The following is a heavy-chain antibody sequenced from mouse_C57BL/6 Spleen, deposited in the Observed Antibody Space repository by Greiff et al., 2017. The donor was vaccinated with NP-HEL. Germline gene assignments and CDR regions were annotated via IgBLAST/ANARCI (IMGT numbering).Heavy chain of an antibody. CDR1: GYAFSSYW. CDR3: ARSGDGYYFDY. CDR2: IYPGDGDT. D-gene: IGHD2-3*01. Sequence: VQLQQSGAELVKPGASVKISCKASGYAFSSYWMNWVKQRPGKGLEWIGQIYPGDGDTNYNGKFKGKATLTADKSSSTAYMQFSSLTSEDSAVYCCARSGDGYYFDYWGQGTTLTVSS. J-gene: IGHJ2*01. V-gene: IGHV1-80*01.